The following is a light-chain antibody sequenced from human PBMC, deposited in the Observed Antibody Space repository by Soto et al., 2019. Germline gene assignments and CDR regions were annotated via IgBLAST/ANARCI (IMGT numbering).Light chain of an antibody. CDR1: ESVSRN. V-gene: IGKV3D-15*01. CDR3: QQYSSWPT. Sequence: EIVMTQSPATLSVSPGDRVTLSCRASESVSRNLAWYQWKPGHSPRLLIYGASSRAAGIPGRFSGSGSGTAFTLTISSLQPGDFVFFYCQQYSSWPTFGQGTKLEIK. J-gene: IGKJ2*01. CDR2: GAS.